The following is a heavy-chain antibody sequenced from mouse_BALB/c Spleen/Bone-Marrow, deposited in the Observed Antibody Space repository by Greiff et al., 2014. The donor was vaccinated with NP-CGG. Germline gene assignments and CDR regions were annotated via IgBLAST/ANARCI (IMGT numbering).Heavy chain of an antibody. CDR1: GFTFSSYA. D-gene: IGHD2-10*02. CDR2: ISSGGST. CDR3: AKRGAYGNFWFAY. Sequence: EVQRVASGGGLVKPGGSLKLSCAASGFTFSSYAMSWVRQTPEKRLEWVASISSGGSTYYPDSVKGRFTISRDNARNILYLQMSSLRSEDTAMYYCAKRGAYGNFWFAYWGQGTLVTVSA. J-gene: IGHJ3*01. V-gene: IGHV5-6-5*01.